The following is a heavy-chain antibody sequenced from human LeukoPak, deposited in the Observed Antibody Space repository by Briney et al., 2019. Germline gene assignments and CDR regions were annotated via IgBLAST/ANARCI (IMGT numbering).Heavy chain of an antibody. CDR1: GGSISSGGYY. D-gene: IGHD6-13*01. CDR3: ARDGSSSWYFDY. CDR2: IYYSGST. V-gene: IGHV4-30-4*01. J-gene: IGHJ4*02. Sequence: PSETLSLTCTVSGGSISSGGYYWSWIRQPPGKGLEWIGYIYYSGSTYYNPSLKSRVTISVDTSKNQFSLKLSSVTAADTAVYYCARDGSSSWYFDYWGQGTLVTVSS.